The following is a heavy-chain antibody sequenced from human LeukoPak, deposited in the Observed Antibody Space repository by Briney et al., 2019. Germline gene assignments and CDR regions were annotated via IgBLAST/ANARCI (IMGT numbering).Heavy chain of an antibody. CDR3: ARLRWRYFDY. CDR1: GGSISSSSYY. J-gene: IGHJ4*02. Sequence: PSETLSLTCTVSGGSISSSSYYWGWIRQPPGQGLEWIGSIYYSGSTYYNPSLKSRVTISVDTSKNQFSLKLSSETAADTAVYYCARLRWRYFDYWGQGTLVTVSS. V-gene: IGHV4-39*01. CDR2: IYYSGST. D-gene: IGHD4-23*01.